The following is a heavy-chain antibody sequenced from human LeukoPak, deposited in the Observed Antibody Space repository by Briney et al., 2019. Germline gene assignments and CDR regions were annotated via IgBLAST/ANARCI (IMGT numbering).Heavy chain of an antibody. Sequence: PGGSLRLSCAASGFTFSSYGMHWVRQAPGKGLEWVAFIRYDGSNKYYADSVKGRFTISRDNSKNTLYLQMNSLRAEDTAVYYCARGQVPEVPQTYYYGSGSIYFDYWGQGTLVTVSS. CDR1: GFTFSSYG. CDR3: ARGQVPEVPQTYYYGSGSIYFDY. D-gene: IGHD3-10*01. V-gene: IGHV3-30*02. J-gene: IGHJ4*02. CDR2: IRYDGSNK.